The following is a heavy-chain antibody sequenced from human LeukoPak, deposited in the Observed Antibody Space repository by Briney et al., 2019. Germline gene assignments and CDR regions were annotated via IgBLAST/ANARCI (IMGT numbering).Heavy chain of an antibody. CDR3: ARDLEYTSSSPNYYYYYGMDV. D-gene: IGHD6-6*01. CDR1: GFTFSSYW. J-gene: IGHJ6*02. Sequence: GGSLRLSCAASGFTFSSYWMSWVRQAPGKGLEWVSVIYSGGSTYYADSVKGRFTISRDNSKNTLYLQMNSLRAEDTAVYYCARDLEYTSSSPNYYYYYGMDVWGQGTTVTVSS. V-gene: IGHV3-53*01. CDR2: IYSGGST.